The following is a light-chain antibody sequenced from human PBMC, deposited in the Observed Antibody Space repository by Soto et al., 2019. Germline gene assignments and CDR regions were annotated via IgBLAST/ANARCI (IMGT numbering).Light chain of an antibody. Sequence: QSALTQPPSASGSPGQSVTISCTGTSSDVGGYNYVSWYQQHPGKAPKLMIYEVNKRPSGVPDRFSGSKSGNTASLTVSGLQAEDEAHYYCSSYAVSNVVFGGGTKLTVL. J-gene: IGLJ2*01. CDR3: SSYAVSNVV. CDR1: SSDVGGYNY. V-gene: IGLV2-8*01. CDR2: EVN.